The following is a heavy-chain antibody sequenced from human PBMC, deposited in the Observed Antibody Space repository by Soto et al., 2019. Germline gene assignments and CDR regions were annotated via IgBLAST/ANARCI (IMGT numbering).Heavy chain of an antibody. V-gene: IGHV1-69*06. CDR3: AREGRGKKAGYNGLVSLGY. D-gene: IGHD2-2*02. Sequence: SVKVSCKVSGSRFSNYVISWVRQAPGHGLEWLGRIIPIFNSTKYAQSFQGRVTITADKSTSTASLELSSLRSDDTAVYYCAREGRGKKAGYNGLVSLGYWGQGTLVTAPQ. CDR2: IIPIFNST. J-gene: IGHJ4*02. CDR1: GSRFSNYV.